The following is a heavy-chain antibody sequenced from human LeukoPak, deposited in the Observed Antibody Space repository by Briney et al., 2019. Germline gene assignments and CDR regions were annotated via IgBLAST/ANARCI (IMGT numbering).Heavy chain of an antibody. V-gene: IGHV4-59*08. CDR1: GGSISSYY. Sequence: SETLSLTCTVSGGSISSYYWSWIRQPPGKGLEWIGYIYYSGSTNYNPSLKSRVTISVDTSKNQFSLKLSSVTAADTAVYYCARHYGYCSSTSCYSSYFDYWGQGTLVTVSS. CDR3: ARHYGYCSSTSCYSSYFDY. CDR2: IYYSGST. D-gene: IGHD2-2*01. J-gene: IGHJ4*02.